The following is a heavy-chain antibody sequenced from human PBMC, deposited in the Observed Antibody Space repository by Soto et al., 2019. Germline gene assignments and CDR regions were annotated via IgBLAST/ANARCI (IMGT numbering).Heavy chain of an antibody. CDR1: GGSLSGYY. CDR2: VNRSGTI. V-gene: IGHV4-34*01. D-gene: IGHD3-10*01. J-gene: IGHJ5*02. CDR3: ARGRSHYGSGSLDWFDP. Sequence: SETLSLTCAVYGGSLSGYYWSWIRQPPGKGLEWIGEVNRSGTINYNPSLKSRVTMSLETSKNQFSLKLTSVTAADTAVYYCARGRSHYGSGSLDWFDPWGPGTLVTVSS.